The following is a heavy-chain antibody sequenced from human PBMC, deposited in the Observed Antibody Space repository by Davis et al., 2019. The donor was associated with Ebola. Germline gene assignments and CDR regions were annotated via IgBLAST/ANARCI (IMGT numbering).Heavy chain of an antibody. CDR2: IKQDGSEK. CDR3: ARRVYDSSGRYYFDY. Sequence: GGSLRLSCAASGFTFSDYYMNWIRQAPGKGLEWVANIKQDGSEKYYVDSVKGRFTISRDNAKNSLYLEMNSLRLGDTAFYYCARRVYDSSGRYYFDYWGLGTLVSVFS. J-gene: IGHJ4*02. CDR1: GFTFSDYY. D-gene: IGHD3-22*01. V-gene: IGHV3-7*03.